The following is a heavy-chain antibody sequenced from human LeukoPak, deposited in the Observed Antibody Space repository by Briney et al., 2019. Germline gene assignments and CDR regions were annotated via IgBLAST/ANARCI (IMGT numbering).Heavy chain of an antibody. CDR3: ARAAY. Sequence: PGGSLRLSCAASGFTFSSHWMSWVRQAPGKGLEWVANINQDGSEKYYVDSVKGRFTISRDNAKNSLYLQMNRLRAEDTAVYYCARAAYWGQGTLVTVSS. CDR2: INQDGSEK. V-gene: IGHV3-7*01. J-gene: IGHJ4*02. CDR1: GFTFSSHW.